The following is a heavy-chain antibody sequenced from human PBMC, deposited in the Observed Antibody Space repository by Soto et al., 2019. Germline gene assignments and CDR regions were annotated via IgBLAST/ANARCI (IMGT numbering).Heavy chain of an antibody. J-gene: IGHJ4*02. Sequence: SETLSLTCTVSGGSISSYYWSWIRQPPGKGLEWIGYIYYSGSTNYNPSLKSRVTISIDTSKKQSSLKLTSVTAADTAVYYCARDPVDGYAFFDYWGQGTLVTVSS. CDR2: IYYSGST. CDR3: ARDPVDGYAFFDY. D-gene: IGHD5-12*01. CDR1: GGSISSYY. V-gene: IGHV4-59*01.